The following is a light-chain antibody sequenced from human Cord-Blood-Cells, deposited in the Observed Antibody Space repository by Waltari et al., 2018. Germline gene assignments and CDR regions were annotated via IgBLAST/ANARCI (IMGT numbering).Light chain of an antibody. CDR3: SSYTSSSTYV. V-gene: IGLV2-14*01. Sequence: QSALTQPASVSGSPGQSIPISSTGTSSDVGGFNYFSWYQQHPGKAPKLMIYDVSNRPSGVSNRFSGSKSGNTASLTISGLQAEDEADYYCSSYTSSSTYVFGTGTKVTVL. CDR2: DVS. CDR1: SSDVGGFNY. J-gene: IGLJ1*01.